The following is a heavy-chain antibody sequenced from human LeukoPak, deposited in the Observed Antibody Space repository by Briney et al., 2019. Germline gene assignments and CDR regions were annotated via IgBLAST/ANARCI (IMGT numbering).Heavy chain of an antibody. Sequence: PGGALILSCAASGFIVNDYGMSWVRQAPGKGLGWVSIIRGTDRDTYYAGPVKGRLIMSRDNSQNTLYLQMNSLRAEDTAVYYCAKSHHPWYLFDYWGQGSLVTVSS. J-gene: IGHJ4*02. CDR3: AKSHHPWYLFDY. V-gene: IGHV3-23*01. CDR1: GFIVNDYG. CDR2: IRGTDRDT. D-gene: IGHD6-13*01.